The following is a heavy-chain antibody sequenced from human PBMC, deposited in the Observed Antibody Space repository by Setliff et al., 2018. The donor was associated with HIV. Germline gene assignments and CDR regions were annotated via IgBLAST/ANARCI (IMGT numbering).Heavy chain of an antibody. D-gene: IGHD3-3*01. CDR2: FNPNSRVT. V-gene: IGHV1-2*06. J-gene: IGHJ6*02. CDR1: GFIFTDYQ. CDR3: ARGRTNSSYYNFWSAYSSTMDV. Sequence: GASVKVSCKASGFIFTDYQIHWVRQAPGQGLEWMGRFNPNSRVTNSPQKLQGRVTMTTDTSTSTAYMELRSLRSDDAAVYYCARGRTNSSYYNFWSAYSSTMDVWGHGTTVTVSS.